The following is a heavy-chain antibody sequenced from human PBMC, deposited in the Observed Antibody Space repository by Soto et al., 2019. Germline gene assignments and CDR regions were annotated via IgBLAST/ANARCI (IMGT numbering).Heavy chain of an antibody. J-gene: IGHJ4*02. D-gene: IGHD3-10*01. Sequence: EVQLLDSGGGLVQPGGSLRLSCAASGFTFSSYAMSWVREAPGKGLEWVSALSGSGGSTYYADSVKGRFTISRDNSKNTLYLQRNGLRAQDTAVYYCAKSRAFFGEFYYWGPGTLVTVS. V-gene: IGHV3-23*01. CDR2: LSGSGGST. CDR3: AKSRAFFGEFYY. CDR1: GFTFSSYA.